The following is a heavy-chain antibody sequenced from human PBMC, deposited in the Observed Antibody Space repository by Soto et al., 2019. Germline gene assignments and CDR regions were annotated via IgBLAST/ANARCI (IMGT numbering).Heavy chain of an antibody. J-gene: IGHJ5*02. D-gene: IGHD2-2*01. Sequence: EVQLLESAGGLVQPGKSLRLSCATSGFTFSTYAMSWVRQAPGKGLEWVSTISGSGGTTYYADSVKGRFTISRDNSKNTLSLQMNSLKAEDTAIFYCARHSVGYQLLYNWFDPWGQGTLVTVSS. V-gene: IGHV3-23*01. CDR3: ARHSVGYQLLYNWFDP. CDR2: ISGSGGTT. CDR1: GFTFSTYA.